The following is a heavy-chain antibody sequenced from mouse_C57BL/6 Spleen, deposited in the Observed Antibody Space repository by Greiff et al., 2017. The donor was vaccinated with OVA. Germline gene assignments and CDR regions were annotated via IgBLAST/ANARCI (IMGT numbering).Heavy chain of an antibody. V-gene: IGHV3-6*01. CDR1: GYSITSGYY. D-gene: IGHD1-1*01. J-gene: IGHJ2*01. Sequence: VQLKESGPGLVKPSQSLSLTCSVTGYSITSGYYWNWIRQFPGNKLEWMGYISYDGSNNYNPSLKNRITITRDTSKNQFFLKLNSVTTEDTATYYCARDYYGSSYYYWGQGTTLTVSS. CDR3: ARDYYGSSYYY. CDR2: ISYDGSN.